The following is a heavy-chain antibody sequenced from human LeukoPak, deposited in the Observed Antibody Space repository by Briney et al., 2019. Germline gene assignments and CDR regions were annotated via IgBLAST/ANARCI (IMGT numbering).Heavy chain of an antibody. D-gene: IGHD1-26*01. CDR2: LNHSGST. V-gene: IGHV4-34*01. Sequence: SETLSLTCAVYGGSFSAYYWSWIRQPPGKGLEWIGELNHSGSTNYNPSLKSRVTISVDTSKNQFSLKLSSVTAADTAVYYCARGTRERVDSGSYWANWFDPWGQGTLVTVSS. CDR3: ARGTRERVDSGSYWANWFDP. CDR1: GGSFSAYY. J-gene: IGHJ5*02.